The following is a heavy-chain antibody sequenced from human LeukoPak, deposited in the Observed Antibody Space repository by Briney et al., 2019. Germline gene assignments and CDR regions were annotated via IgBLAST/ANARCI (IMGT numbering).Heavy chain of an antibody. CDR2: IKSKTDSGTT. J-gene: IGHJ4*02. CDR1: GFTFSNAW. CDR3: TKLILAAADTGDY. Sequence: PGGSLRLSCAASGFTFSNAWMSWVRQAPGKGLGWVGRIKSKTDSGTTDYAAPVKGRFTISRDDSKNTLYLQMNSLKTEDTAVYYCTKLILAAADTGDYWGQGTLVTVSS. D-gene: IGHD6-13*01. V-gene: IGHV3-15*01.